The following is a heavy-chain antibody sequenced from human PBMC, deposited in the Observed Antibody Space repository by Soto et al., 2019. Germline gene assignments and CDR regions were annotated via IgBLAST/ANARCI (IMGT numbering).Heavy chain of an antibody. CDR1: SGSISSSNW. CDR2: IYHSGST. J-gene: IGHJ4*02. D-gene: IGHD4-17*01. CDR3: ARHYGDYYFDY. V-gene: IGHV4-4*02. Sequence: SETLSLTCAVSSGSISSSNWWSWVRQPPGKGLEWIGEIYHSGSTNYNPSLKSRVTISVDKSKSQFSLKLSSVTAADTAVYYCARHYGDYYFDYWGQGTLVTVSS.